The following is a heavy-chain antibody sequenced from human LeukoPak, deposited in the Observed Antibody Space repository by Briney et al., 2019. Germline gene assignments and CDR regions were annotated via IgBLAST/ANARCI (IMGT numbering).Heavy chain of an antibody. CDR3: AVHLPGDYLDR. CDR2: MNPDSGNT. J-gene: IGHJ4*02. V-gene: IGHV1-8*01. CDR1: GYAFNIYD. Sequence: ASVRVSCKPSGYAFNIYDINWVREAAGQGLEGMGWMNPDSGNTGFAQKFQGRVTMTRNTSITTAYMELSSLRFEDTAVYYCAVHLPGDYLDRWGQGTLVTVSS.